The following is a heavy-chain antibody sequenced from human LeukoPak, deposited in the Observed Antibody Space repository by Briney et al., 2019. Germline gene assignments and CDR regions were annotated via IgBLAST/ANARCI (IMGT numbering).Heavy chain of an antibody. CDR1: GFTFDDYA. CDR3: AKSIRTYYYYMDV. D-gene: IGHD3-9*01. CDR2: ISWDGGST. J-gene: IGHJ6*03. Sequence: GGSLRLSCAASGFTFDDYAMHWVRQAPGKGLEWVSLISWDGGSTYYADSVKGRFTISRDNSKNSLYLQMNSLRAEDTALYYCAKSIRTYYYYMDVWGKGTTVTVSS. V-gene: IGHV3-43D*03.